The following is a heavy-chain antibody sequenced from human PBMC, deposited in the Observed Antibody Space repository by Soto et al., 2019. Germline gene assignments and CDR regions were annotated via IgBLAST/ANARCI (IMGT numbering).Heavy chain of an antibody. CDR1: GGSISSGGYY. CDR3: ARVDYIWGSYRYTYWFDP. Sequence: SETLSLTCTVSGGSISSGGYYWSWIRQHPGKGLEWIGYIYYSGSTYYNPSLKSRVTISVDTSKNQFSLKLSSVTAADTAVYYFARVDYIWGSYRYTYWFDPWGQGTLVTVSS. J-gene: IGHJ5*02. V-gene: IGHV4-31*03. D-gene: IGHD3-16*02. CDR2: IYYSGST.